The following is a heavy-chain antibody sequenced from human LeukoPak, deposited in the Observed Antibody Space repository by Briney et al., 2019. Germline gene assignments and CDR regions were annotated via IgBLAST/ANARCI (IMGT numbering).Heavy chain of an antibody. CDR3: ARGAVAGLY. D-gene: IGHD6-19*01. CDR1: GFTFSSYA. J-gene: IGHJ4*02. Sequence: PGDSLRHSCAASGFTFSSYAMHWLRHAPGKRLEWVAFISYDGSNKYYADYVKVRFTISRDNYKNTLYLQMNSRRAEDTAVYYWARGAVAGLYWGQGSLVTVSS. V-gene: IGHV3-30*04. CDR2: ISYDGSNK.